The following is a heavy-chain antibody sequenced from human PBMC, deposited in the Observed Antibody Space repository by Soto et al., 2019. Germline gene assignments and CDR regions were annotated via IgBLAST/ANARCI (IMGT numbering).Heavy chain of an antibody. J-gene: IGHJ4*02. Sequence: QVQLQESGPGLVQPSGTLSLTCTVSGASISSTSSGDWWSWVRQPPGKGLEWIGEIHHSGSTNYTPSLKSRVTMSVDKSKNQFSLRLSSVTAADTAVYYCAKMVGATLVDYWGQGTLVTVSS. D-gene: IGHD1-26*01. V-gene: IGHV4-4*02. CDR1: GASISSTSSGDW. CDR3: AKMVGATLVDY. CDR2: IHHSGST.